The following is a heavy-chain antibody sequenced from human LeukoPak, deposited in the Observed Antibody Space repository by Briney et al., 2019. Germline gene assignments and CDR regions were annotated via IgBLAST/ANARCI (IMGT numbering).Heavy chain of an antibody. CDR3: ARDTAMVTYWFDP. Sequence: ASVKVSCKAPGYTFTGYYMHWVRQAPGQGLEWMGWINPNSGGTNYAQKFQGRVTMTRDTSISTAYMELSRLRSDDTAVYYCARDTAMVTYWFDPWGQGTLVTVSS. CDR1: GYTFTGYY. CDR2: INPNSGGT. V-gene: IGHV1-2*02. D-gene: IGHD5-18*01. J-gene: IGHJ5*02.